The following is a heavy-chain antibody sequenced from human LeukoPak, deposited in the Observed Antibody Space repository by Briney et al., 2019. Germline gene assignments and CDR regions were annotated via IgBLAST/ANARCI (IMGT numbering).Heavy chain of an antibody. V-gene: IGHV3-7*03. CDR3: AKGKRCPYY. CDR1: GFTFSESW. Sequence: GGSLRLSCVVSGFTFSESWMSWVRQAPGKGLGWVASLNLDGSDKYYVDSVKGRFTISRDNAKNSLYLQMDSLRVEDTAVYYCAKGKRCPYYWGQGTLVTVSS. D-gene: IGHD4/OR15-4a*01. CDR2: LNLDGSDK. J-gene: IGHJ4*02.